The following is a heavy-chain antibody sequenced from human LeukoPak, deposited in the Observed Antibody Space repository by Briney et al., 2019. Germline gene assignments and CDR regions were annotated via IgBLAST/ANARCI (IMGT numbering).Heavy chain of an antibody. CDR2: IDQGGSTK. J-gene: IGHJ3*01. Sequence: GGSLRLSCAASGFTLNTYWMIWVRQAPGKGLEWVAKIDQGGSTKYYVDSLKGRFTISRDNAKNSLYLQMNSLRAEDTAVYYCVRDKGGRSGAIYYEAFDVWGQGTMVTVSS. CDR3: VRDKGGRSGAIYYEAFDV. CDR1: GFTLNTYW. V-gene: IGHV3-7*01. D-gene: IGHD1-26*01.